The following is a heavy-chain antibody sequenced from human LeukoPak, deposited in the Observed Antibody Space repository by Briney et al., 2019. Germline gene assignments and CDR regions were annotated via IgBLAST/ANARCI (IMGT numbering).Heavy chain of an antibody. CDR2: INPHSGGT. Sequence: ASVKVSCKASGFTFTAYYIRWVRQAPGQGLEWMGYINPHSGGTSSPQKFQGRVTMTTDTSISAAYMGLSSLISDDTAMYYCVREGNELLSKNFDYWGQGTLVTVSS. CDR3: VREGNELLSKNFDY. CDR1: GFTFTAYY. J-gene: IGHJ4*02. D-gene: IGHD2-21*02. V-gene: IGHV1-2*02.